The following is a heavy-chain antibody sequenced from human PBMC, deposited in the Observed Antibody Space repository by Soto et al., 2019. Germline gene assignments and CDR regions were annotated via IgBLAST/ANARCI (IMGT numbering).Heavy chain of an antibody. J-gene: IGHJ3*02. Sequence: GGSLRLSCAASGFTFSDYYMSWNRQAPGKGLEWVSYISSSGSNIYYADSVKGRFTISRDNAKNSLYLQMNSLSAEYTAVYYGARGQTSVWFCELLSLTRHYAFDIWGQGTMVTVSS. D-gene: IGHD3-10*01. V-gene: IGHV3-11*01. CDR3: ARGQTSVWFCELLSLTRHYAFDI. CDR2: ISSSGSNI. CDR1: GFTFSDYY.